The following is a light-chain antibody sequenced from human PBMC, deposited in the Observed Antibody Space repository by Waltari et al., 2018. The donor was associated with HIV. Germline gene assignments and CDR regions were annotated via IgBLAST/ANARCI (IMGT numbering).Light chain of an antibody. Sequence: IVMTQSPDSLVVSLGERATINCKSSQSVLHSSNRNNYLAWYQQKPGQPPKLLIYWASSRGSGVPDRFSGSGSGTDFTLTISSLQAEDVAVYYCQQYFSNPRTFGQGTKVEIK. CDR1: QSVLHSSNRNNY. J-gene: IGKJ1*01. V-gene: IGKV4-1*01. CDR3: QQYFSNPRT. CDR2: WAS.